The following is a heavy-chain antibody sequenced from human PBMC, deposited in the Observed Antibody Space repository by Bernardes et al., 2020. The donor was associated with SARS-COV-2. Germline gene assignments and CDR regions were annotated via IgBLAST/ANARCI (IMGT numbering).Heavy chain of an antibody. J-gene: IGHJ4*02. CDR3: ATDPTYYYDSSGYYHKKTDYFDY. D-gene: IGHD3-22*01. V-gene: IGHV3-30*03. CDR2: ISYDGSNK. CDR1: GFTFSSYG. Sequence: GGSLRLSCAASGFTFSSYGMHWVRQAPGKGLEWVAVISYDGSNKYYADSVKGRFTISRDNSKNTLYLQMNSLRAEDTAVYYCATDPTYYYDSSGYYHKKTDYFDYWGQGTLVTVSS.